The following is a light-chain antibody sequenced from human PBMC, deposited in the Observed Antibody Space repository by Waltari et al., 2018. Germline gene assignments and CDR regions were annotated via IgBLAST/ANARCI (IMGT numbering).Light chain of an antibody. CDR1: QGIGNN. CDR3: QQGYSYPFT. CDR2: RAS. Sequence: DIQMTQSPSSLSASVGDTVKITCQASQGIGNNLNWYQQKPAKAPKHLIYRASSLQSGIPSRFSGSGSGTDFTLTISSLQPEDCATYYCQQGYSYPFTCGPGTKLDIK. V-gene: IGKV1-16*01. J-gene: IGKJ3*01.